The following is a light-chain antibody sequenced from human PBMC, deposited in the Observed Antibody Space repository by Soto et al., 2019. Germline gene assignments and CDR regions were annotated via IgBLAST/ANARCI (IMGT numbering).Light chain of an antibody. CDR2: EIN. Sequence: ALTQPRCATGSLGELVAISYTGTSSDVGAYDYVSWYQQHPGKAPKLMIYEINKRPSGVPDRFSGSKSGNTASLTVSGLQAEDEADYYCSSFAGSNNFPYVFGTGTKVTVL. V-gene: IGLV2-8*01. CDR3: SSFAGSNNFPYV. J-gene: IGLJ1*01. CDR1: SSDVGAYDY.